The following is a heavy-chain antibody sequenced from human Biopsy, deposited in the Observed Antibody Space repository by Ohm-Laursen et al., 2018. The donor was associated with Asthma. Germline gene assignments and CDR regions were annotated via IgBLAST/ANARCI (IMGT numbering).Heavy chain of an antibody. Sequence: GTLSLTCAVYGGSFSSNYWSWIRQTPGKGLEWLGATHHSGKNNYNPSLRSRLTLSVDTAKNQFSRRLTSVTAADTAVYYCARGSSSRLSQWELLVSGGKRAHSYYGMDVWGQGTTVTVSS. CDR3: ARGSSSRLSQWELLVSGGKRAHSYYGMDV. CDR1: GGSFSSNY. D-gene: IGHD1-26*01. CDR2: THHSGKN. V-gene: IGHV4-34*01. J-gene: IGHJ6*02.